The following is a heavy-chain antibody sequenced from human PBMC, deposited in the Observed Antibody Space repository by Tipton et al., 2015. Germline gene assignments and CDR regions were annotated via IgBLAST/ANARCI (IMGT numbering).Heavy chain of an antibody. Sequence: LRLSCTVSGGSISSSSYYWDWIRQRPGKGLEWIGYVYYSGSTYYNPSLKSRVTISVDTSKNQFSLKMSSVTAADTAVYYCVRDAVVTHYYYYAMDVWGQGTTVTVS. D-gene: IGHD4-23*01. CDR3: VRDAVVTHYYYYAMDV. CDR1: GGSISSSSYY. J-gene: IGHJ6*02. CDR2: VYYSGST. V-gene: IGHV4-61*01.